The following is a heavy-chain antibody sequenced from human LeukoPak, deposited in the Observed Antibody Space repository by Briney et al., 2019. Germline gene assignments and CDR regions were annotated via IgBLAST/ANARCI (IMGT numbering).Heavy chain of an antibody. Sequence: ASVKVSCKASGYTFTSYDINWVRQATGQGLEWMGWMNPNSGNTGYAQKFQGRVTMTRNTPISTAYMELSSLRSEDTAVYYCARGRQNYYDSSGYLSGWGQGTLVTVSS. J-gene: IGHJ4*02. CDR2: MNPNSGNT. CDR1: GYTFTSYD. D-gene: IGHD3-22*01. CDR3: ARGRQNYYDSSGYLSG. V-gene: IGHV1-8*01.